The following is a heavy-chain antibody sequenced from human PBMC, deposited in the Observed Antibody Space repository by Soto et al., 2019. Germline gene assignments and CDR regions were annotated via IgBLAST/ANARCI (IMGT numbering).Heavy chain of an antibody. CDR2: ISGYNGNT. Sequence: QVQLVQSGVEVKKPGASVKVSCKASGYTFTNYGISWVRQAPGQGPEWMGWISGYNGNTNYAQTLQGRVTMTTDTSTSTAYMELRSLRSDDTAVYYCARGGSSWSAEYYQHWGLGTLVIVSS. D-gene: IGHD6-13*01. CDR3: ARGGSSWSAEYYQH. V-gene: IGHV1-18*01. CDR1: GYTFTNYG. J-gene: IGHJ1*01.